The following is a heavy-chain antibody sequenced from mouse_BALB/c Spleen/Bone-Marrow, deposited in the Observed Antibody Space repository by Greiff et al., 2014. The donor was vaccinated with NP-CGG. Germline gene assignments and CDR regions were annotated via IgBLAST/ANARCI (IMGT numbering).Heavy chain of an antibody. V-gene: IGHV1-61*01. CDR2: IDPSDSET. CDR3: ARNWAFDY. Sequence: QVQLKESGGELVRPGASVKLSCQASGYTFTRYWVNWGEPRPGQGLEWIGMIDPSDSETHYNQMFKDKATLTVDKSSSTAYMQLSSLTSEDSAVYYCARNWAFDYWGQGTTLTVSS. CDR1: GYTFTRYW. J-gene: IGHJ2*01.